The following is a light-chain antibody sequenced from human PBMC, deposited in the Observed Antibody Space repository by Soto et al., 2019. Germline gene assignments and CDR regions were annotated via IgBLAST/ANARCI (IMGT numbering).Light chain of an antibody. CDR3: QQRSNWPRT. V-gene: IGKV3-11*01. Sequence: EIVLTQSPATLSLSPGERATLSCRASQSVSSYLAWYQQKPGQAPRLLIYDASNRATGIPARFSGSGSGTDFTLTIGSLEPEDFAVNYCQQRSNWPRTFGQGTKLAI. CDR1: QSVSSY. J-gene: IGKJ1*01. CDR2: DAS.